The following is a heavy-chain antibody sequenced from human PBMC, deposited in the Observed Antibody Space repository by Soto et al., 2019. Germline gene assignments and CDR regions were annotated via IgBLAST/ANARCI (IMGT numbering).Heavy chain of an antibody. CDR2: ISGSGGST. Sequence: GGSLRLSCAASGFTFSSYAMSWVRQAPGKGLEWVSAISGSGGSTYYADSVKGRFTISRDNSKNTLYLQMNSLRAEDTSVYYCAKVSDHNRRGILWFGELSYYGMDVWGQGTTVTVSS. D-gene: IGHD3-10*01. CDR3: AKVSDHNRRGILWFGELSYYGMDV. J-gene: IGHJ6*02. CDR1: GFTFSSYA. V-gene: IGHV3-23*01.